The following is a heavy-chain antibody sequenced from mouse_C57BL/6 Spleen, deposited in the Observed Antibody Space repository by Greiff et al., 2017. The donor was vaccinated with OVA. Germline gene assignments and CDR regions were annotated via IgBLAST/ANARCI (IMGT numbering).Heavy chain of an antibody. CDR2: ISYDGSN. Sequence: EVQLVESGPGLVKPSQSLSLTCSVTGYSITSGYYWNWIRQFPGNKLEWMGYISYDGSNNYNPSLKNRISITRDTSKNQFFLKLNSVTTEDTATYYCARGELLLRGRDYWGQGTSVTVSS. CDR3: ARGELLLRGRDY. D-gene: IGHD1-1*01. J-gene: IGHJ4*01. CDR1: GYSITSGYY. V-gene: IGHV3-6*01.